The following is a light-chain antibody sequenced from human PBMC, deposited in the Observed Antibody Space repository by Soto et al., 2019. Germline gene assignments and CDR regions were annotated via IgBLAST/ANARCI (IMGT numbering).Light chain of an antibody. J-gene: IGKJ1*01. CDR3: QQYVGWT. V-gene: IGKV3-20*01. CDR2: GTS. Sequence: EIVLTQSPGTLSVSPGERATLSCRASQTISSDYLAWYQQKPGQAPSLLIYGTSSRATGIPDRFSGSGSGTDFTLPSSRLEPEDSAIYYCQQYVGWTFGQGTKVEIK. CDR1: QTISSDY.